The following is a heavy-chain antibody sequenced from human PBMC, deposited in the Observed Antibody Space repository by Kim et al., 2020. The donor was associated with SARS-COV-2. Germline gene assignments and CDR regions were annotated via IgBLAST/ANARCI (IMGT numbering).Heavy chain of an antibody. V-gene: IGHV3-30*04. CDR1: GFTFSSYA. J-gene: IGHJ4*02. D-gene: IGHD4-17*01. Sequence: GGSLRLSCAASGFTFSSYAMHWVRQAPGKGLEWVAVISYDGSNKYYADSVKGRFTISRDNSKNTLYLQMNSLRAEDTAVYYCARGTIGDYVYWGQGTLVT. CDR3: ARGTIGDYVY. CDR2: ISYDGSNK.